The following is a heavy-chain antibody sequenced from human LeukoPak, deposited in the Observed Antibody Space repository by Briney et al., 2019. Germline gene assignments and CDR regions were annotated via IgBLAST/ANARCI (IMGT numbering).Heavy chain of an antibody. Sequence: GGSLRLSCAASGFTFSDYYMSWIRQAQGKGLEWVSYISSSGSTIYYADSVKGRFTISRDNARNSLYLQMNSLRAEDTAVYYCAREPEEEWLLLDYWGQGTLVTVSS. CDR1: GFTFSDYY. V-gene: IGHV3-11*04. J-gene: IGHJ4*02. CDR2: ISSSGSTI. CDR3: AREPEEEWLLLDY. D-gene: IGHD3-3*01.